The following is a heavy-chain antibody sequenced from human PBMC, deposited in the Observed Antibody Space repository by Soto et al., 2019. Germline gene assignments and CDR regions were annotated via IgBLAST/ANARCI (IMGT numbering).Heavy chain of an antibody. CDR3: ARVRGSGCY. CDR2: ISSSSSYI. Sequence: EVQLVESGGGLVKPGGSLRLSCAASGFTFSSYSMNWVRQAPGKGLEWVSSISSSSSYIYYADSVKGRFTISTDNAKSSLYQQMNSLRAEDTAVYYCARVRGSGCYWGQATPVTVPS. V-gene: IGHV3-21*06. D-gene: IGHD1-26*01. J-gene: IGHJ4*02. CDR1: GFTFSSYS.